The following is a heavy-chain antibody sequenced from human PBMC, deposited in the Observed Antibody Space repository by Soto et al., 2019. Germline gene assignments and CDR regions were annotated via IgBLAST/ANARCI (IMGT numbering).Heavy chain of an antibody. D-gene: IGHD6-19*01. CDR2: IYYSGST. Sequence: PSENLSLTCTVSGGSISSYYWSWIRQPPGKGLEWIGYIYYSGSTNYNPSLKSRVTISVDTSKNQFSLKLSSVTAADTAVYYCARERVAVAGNDSFDIGGQGTMVTVSS. V-gene: IGHV4-59*01. J-gene: IGHJ3*02. CDR1: GGSISSYY. CDR3: ARERVAVAGNDSFDI.